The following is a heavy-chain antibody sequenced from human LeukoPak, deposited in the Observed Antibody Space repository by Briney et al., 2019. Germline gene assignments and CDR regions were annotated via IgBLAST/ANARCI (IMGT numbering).Heavy chain of an antibody. J-gene: IGHJ4*02. CDR3: ARVYYHDGGGLRNFDY. V-gene: IGHV1-18*01. CDR1: GYTFTSYA. D-gene: IGHD3-22*01. CDR2: ISTYNDNT. Sequence: ASVKVSCKASGYTFTSYAITWVRQAPGQGLEWLGWISTYNDNTDSIQKLQGRVIMTTDTSTSTVYMELRSLISDDTAVYYCARVYYHDGGGLRNFDYWGQGTLVTVSS.